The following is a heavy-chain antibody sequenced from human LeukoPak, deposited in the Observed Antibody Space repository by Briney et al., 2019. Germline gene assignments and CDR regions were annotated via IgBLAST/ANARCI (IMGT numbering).Heavy chain of an antibody. V-gene: IGHV3-7*03. CDR3: AKEQYRDIAVAGSLGY. CDR2: IKQDGSEK. J-gene: IGHJ4*02. Sequence: PGGSLRLSCAASGFTFSSYWMSWVRQAPGKGLEWVANIKQDGSEKYYVDSVKGRFTISRDNAKNSLYLQMNSLRAEDTAVYYCAKEQYRDIAVAGSLGYWGQGTLVTVSS. CDR1: GFTFSSYW. D-gene: IGHD6-19*01.